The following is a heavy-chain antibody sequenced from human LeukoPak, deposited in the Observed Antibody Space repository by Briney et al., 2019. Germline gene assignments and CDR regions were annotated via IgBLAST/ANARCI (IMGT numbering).Heavy chain of an antibody. Sequence: PSETLSLTCTVSGGSISSSIYYWGCIRQPPGEGLEWIGSMYYSGSTYYNPSLKSRVTISVDKSKNQFSLKLNSVTAADTAVYYCARVGVAAALYFQNWGQGTLVTVSS. CDR2: MYYSGST. J-gene: IGHJ1*01. CDR1: GGSISSSIYY. V-gene: IGHV4-39*07. CDR3: ARVGVAAALYFQN. D-gene: IGHD6-13*01.